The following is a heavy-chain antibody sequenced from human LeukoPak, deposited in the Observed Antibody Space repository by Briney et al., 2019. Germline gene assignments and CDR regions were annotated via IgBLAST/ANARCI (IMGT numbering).Heavy chain of an antibody. D-gene: IGHD3-22*01. Sequence: GGSLRLSCAASGFTFSSYAVSWVRQAPGKGLEWVSAISGSGGSTYYADSVKGRFTISRDNSKNTLYLQMNSPRAEDTAVYYCAKDGYYDSSGYYESNYYYGMDVWGQGTTVTVSS. CDR3: AKDGYYDSSGYYESNYYYGMDV. CDR1: GFTFSSYA. J-gene: IGHJ6*02. V-gene: IGHV3-23*01. CDR2: ISGSGGST.